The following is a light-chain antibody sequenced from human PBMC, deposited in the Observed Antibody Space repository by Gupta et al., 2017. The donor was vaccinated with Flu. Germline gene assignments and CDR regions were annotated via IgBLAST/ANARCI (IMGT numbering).Light chain of an antibody. V-gene: IGKV3-20*01. CDR3: QQDGGSPLT. CDR2: DAA. CDR1: QRVASNY. Sequence: IVSTQSPGPLSLSSGERATLSCRASQRVASNYLAWYQQKPGQAPRLLISDAARRATGISDRFSGSGSWTDFTLTISRLDPEDSAVYYCQQDGGSPLTFGGGSKVEIK. J-gene: IGKJ4*01.